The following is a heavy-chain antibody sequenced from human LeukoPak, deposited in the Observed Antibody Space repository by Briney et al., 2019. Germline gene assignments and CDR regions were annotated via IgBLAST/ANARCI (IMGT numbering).Heavy chain of an antibody. D-gene: IGHD3-10*01. J-gene: IGHJ6*03. CDR1: GFTFSSYS. CDR3: ARGGVNTMLRGVIRYYYMDV. CDR2: ISSSSSNI. V-gene: IGHV3-21*04. Sequence: PGGSLRLSCAASGFTFSSYSMNWVRQAPGKGLEWVSSISSSSSNIYYADSVKGRFTISRDNSKNTLNLQMNSLRAEDTAVYYCARGGVNTMLRGVIRYYYMDVWGKGTTVTISS.